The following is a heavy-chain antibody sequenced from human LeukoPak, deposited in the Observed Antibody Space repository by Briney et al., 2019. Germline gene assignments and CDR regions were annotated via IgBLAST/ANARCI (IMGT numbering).Heavy chain of an antibody. V-gene: IGHV3-7*01. J-gene: IGHJ4*02. CDR1: GFTFSSYW. Sequence: PGGSLRLSCAASGFTFSSYWMSWVRQAPGKGLEWVANIKQDGSEKYYVDSVKGRFTISRDNAKNSLYLQMNSLRAEDTAVYYCARDLDSSSYYPLDYWGQGTLVTVSS. D-gene: IGHD3-22*01. CDR2: IKQDGSEK. CDR3: ARDLDSSSYYPLDY.